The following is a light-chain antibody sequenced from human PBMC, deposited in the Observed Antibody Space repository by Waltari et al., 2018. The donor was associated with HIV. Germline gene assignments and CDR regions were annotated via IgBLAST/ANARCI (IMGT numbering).Light chain of an antibody. Sequence: QAAVTQEPSMTVSPGGTIILTCGSSAGPVTSKNYAYWFQQKPGQSPTTLIFDSTKRPSWTPARFSGFLLGDKAVLTLSGALSEYEAFYYCLLFFGATRIFGGGTMVTV. V-gene: IGLV7-46*01. J-gene: IGLJ2*01. CDR3: LLFFGATRI. CDR2: DST. CDR1: AGPVTSKNY.